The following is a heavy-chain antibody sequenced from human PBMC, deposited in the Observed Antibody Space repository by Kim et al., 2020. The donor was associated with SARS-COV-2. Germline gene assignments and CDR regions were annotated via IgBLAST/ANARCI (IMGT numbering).Heavy chain of an antibody. CDR1: GGSISSGGYY. CDR3: ARLNWGFGELFRSLDY. J-gene: IGHJ4*02. V-gene: IGHV4-31*03. Sequence: SETLSLTCTVSGGSISSGGYYWSWIRQHPGKGLEWIGYIYYSGSTYYNPSLKSRVTISVDTSKNQFSLKLSSVTAADTAVYYCARLNWGFGELFRSLDYWGQGTLVTVSS. CDR2: IYYSGST. D-gene: IGHD3-10*01.